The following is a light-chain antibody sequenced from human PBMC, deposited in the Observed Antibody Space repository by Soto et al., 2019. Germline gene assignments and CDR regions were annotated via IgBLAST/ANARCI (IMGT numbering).Light chain of an antibody. J-gene: IGLJ3*02. CDR2: SNN. V-gene: IGLV1-44*01. Sequence: QSVLTQPPSASGTPGQRVTISCSGSGSNIGSNSVNWYQQLPGTAPKVLIYSNNQRPSGVPDRFSGSKSGTSASLAISGLQSEDEADYYCAAWDDSLNAWVFGGGTKLTVL. CDR1: GSNIGSNS. CDR3: AAWDDSLNAWV.